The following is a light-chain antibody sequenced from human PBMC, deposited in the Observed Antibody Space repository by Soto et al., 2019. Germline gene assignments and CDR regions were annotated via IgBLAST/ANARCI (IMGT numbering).Light chain of an antibody. J-gene: IGKJ4*01. V-gene: IGKV3-20*01. CDR2: GAT. Sequence: EIVLTHSPGTLSLSPGDRATLSCRASQSVSFSHLAWYQQKAGQAPRLLIYGATSRATGIPDRLSGSESWSDFTVTISRLEPKDFAVYYCQQYGSSPHTFGGGTKVEIK. CDR3: QQYGSSPHT. CDR1: QSVSFSH.